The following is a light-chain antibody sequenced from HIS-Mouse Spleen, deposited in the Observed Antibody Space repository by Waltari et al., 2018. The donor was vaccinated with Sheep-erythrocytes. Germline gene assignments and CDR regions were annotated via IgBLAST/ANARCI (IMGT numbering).Light chain of an antibody. V-gene: IGLV3-1*01. Sequence: SYELTQPPSVSVSPGQTASITCSGDKLGDKYACWYHQKPGQSPVLVIYQDSKRPSGNPERFCGSNAGNTATLTSKNIQEEDEGDYHCGADHGSGSNFVYWVFGGGNKLTVL. J-gene: IGLJ3*02. CDR2: QDS. CDR3: GADHGSGSNFVYWV. CDR1: KLGDKY.